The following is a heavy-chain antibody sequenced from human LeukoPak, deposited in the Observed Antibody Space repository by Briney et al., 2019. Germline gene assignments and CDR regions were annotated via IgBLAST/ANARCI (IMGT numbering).Heavy chain of an antibody. CDR3: ARVFTPINGHGSGSYSFLGSLDP. CDR2: INPSGSST. Sequence: ASVKVSCKASGYSFTSHYMHWVRQAPGRGLEWLGLINPSGSSTLYAQKFQGRVTMTRDMSTTTDYMELSSLRSEDTAVYYCARVFTPINGHGSGSYSFLGSLDPWGQGTLVTVSS. V-gene: IGHV1-46*01. CDR1: GYSFTSHY. J-gene: IGHJ5*02. D-gene: IGHD3-10*01.